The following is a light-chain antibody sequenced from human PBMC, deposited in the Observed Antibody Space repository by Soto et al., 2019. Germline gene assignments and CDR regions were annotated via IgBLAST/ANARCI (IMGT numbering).Light chain of an antibody. CDR3: QQRSNWPT. J-gene: IGKJ5*01. CDR1: QSISVW. V-gene: IGKV1-5*01. CDR2: DAT. Sequence: DIQMTQSPSILSASIGDRVTISCRASQSISVWLAWYQQKPGKAPRVLIFDATALESGVPSRFSGSGSGTEFTLTINNLQPDDFAVYYCQQRSNWPTFGQGTRLEIK.